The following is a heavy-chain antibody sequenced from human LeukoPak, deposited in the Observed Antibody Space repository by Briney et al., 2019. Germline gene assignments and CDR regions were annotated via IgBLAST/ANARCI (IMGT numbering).Heavy chain of an antibody. V-gene: IGHV3-48*03. CDR2: ISSGGSTI. CDR3: ARTPFYSGSSYYYYYYYMDV. J-gene: IGHJ6*03. D-gene: IGHD1-26*01. Sequence: GGSLRLSCAASGFTFSSYEMNWVRQAPGKGLEWVSYISSGGSTIYYADSVKCRFTISRDNAKNPLYLQINSPGAEDTAVYYSARTPFYSGSSYYYYYYYMDVWGKGTTVTVSS. CDR1: GFTFSSYE.